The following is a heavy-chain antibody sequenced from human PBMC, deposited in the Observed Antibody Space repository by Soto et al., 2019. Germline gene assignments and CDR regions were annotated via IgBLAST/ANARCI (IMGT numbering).Heavy chain of an antibody. CDR2: ISHSGTT. J-gene: IGHJ4*02. V-gene: IGHV4-30-4*01. Sequence: SETLSLTCSVSGGAIRSGNYYWGWIRQSPGKGLEWLGHISHSGTTSYNPSLQSRATISLDAAQNHFSLRLNSVTVADTALYFCARGRRQLSFDYCGQGSMVTVYS. CDR3: ARGRRQLSFDY. CDR1: GGAIRSGNYY. D-gene: IGHD6-13*01.